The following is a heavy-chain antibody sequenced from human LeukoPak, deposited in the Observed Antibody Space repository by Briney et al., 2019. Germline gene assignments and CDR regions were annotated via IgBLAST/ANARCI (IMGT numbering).Heavy chain of an antibody. CDR1: GGSISSYY. CDR3: ARVKRYYDILTGYTPKYYFDY. D-gene: IGHD3-9*01. J-gene: IGHJ4*02. V-gene: IGHV4-59*01. Sequence: SETLSLTCTVSGGSISSYYWSWIRQPPGKGLEWIGYIYYSGSTNYNPSLKSRVTLSVDTSKNQFSLKLSSVAAADTAVYYCARVKRYYDILTGYTPKYYFDYWGQGTLVTVSS. CDR2: IYYSGST.